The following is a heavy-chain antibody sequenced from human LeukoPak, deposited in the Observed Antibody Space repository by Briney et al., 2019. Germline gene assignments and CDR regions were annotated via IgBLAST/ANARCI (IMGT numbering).Heavy chain of an antibody. CDR3: ARDSRGYYDSSGYFDH. V-gene: IGHV4-61*08. CDR1: GDSVSSDGYY. D-gene: IGHD3-22*01. CDR2: IYYSGTT. J-gene: IGHJ4*02. Sequence: SETLSLTCTVSGDSVSSDGYYWSWIRQPPGKGLDWVGYIYYSGTTKQNPSLKSRVTLSVDTSKNQLYLKLNSVTAADTAVYYCARDSRGYYDSSGYFDHWGQGTLVTVSS.